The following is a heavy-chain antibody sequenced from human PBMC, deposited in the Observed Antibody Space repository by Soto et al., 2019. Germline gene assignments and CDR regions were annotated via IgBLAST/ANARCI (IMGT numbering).Heavy chain of an antibody. CDR2: IYHSGST. V-gene: IGHV4-30-2*01. CDR1: GGSISSGGYS. Sequence: PSETLSLTCAVSGGSISSGGYSWSWIRQPPGKGLEWIGYIYHSGSTYYNPSLKSRVTISVDRSKDQFSLKLSSVTAADTAVYYCARVEQQLVLDYWGQGTLVTVSS. J-gene: IGHJ4*02. CDR3: ARVEQQLVLDY. D-gene: IGHD6-13*01.